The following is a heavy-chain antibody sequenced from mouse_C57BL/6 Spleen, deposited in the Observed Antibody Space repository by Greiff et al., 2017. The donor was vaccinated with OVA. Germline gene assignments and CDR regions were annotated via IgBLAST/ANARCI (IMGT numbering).Heavy chain of an antibody. CDR2: IYPSDSET. J-gene: IGHJ3*01. D-gene: IGHD2-1*01. CDR3: ARGGNYRFAY. V-gene: IGHV1-61*01. CDR1: GYTFTSYW. Sequence: VQLQQPGAELVRPGSSVKLSCKASGYTFTSYWMAWVKQRPGQGLEWIGNIYPSDSETHYNQKFKDKATLTVDKSSSTAYMQLSSLTSEDSAVYYCARGGNYRFAYWGQGTLVTVSA.